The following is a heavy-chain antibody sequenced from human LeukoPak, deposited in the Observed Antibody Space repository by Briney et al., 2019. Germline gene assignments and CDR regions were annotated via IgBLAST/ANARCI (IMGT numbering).Heavy chain of an antibody. CDR1: GFTFSSYA. Sequence: PGGSLRLSCAASGFTFSSYAMSWVRQAPGKGLEWVSAISGSGGSTYYADSVKGRFTISRGNAKNSLYLQMNSLRAEDTAVYYCARDGHSSGSPQDDYWGQGTLVTVSS. D-gene: IGHD3-22*01. V-gene: IGHV3-23*01. CDR2: ISGSGGST. CDR3: ARDGHSSGSPQDDY. J-gene: IGHJ4*02.